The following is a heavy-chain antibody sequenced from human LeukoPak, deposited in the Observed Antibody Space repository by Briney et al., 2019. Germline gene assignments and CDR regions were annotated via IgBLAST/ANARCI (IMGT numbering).Heavy chain of an antibody. Sequence: SETLSLTCTVSGGSIKSGSYLWGWIRQPPGKGLEWIGSIYYSGSTYYNPSLKSRVTISVDTSKNQFSLKLSPVTAADTAVYYCATRANSETWGQGTLVTVSS. CDR2: IYYSGST. CDR3: ATRANSET. J-gene: IGHJ4*02. CDR1: GGSIKSGSYL. V-gene: IGHV4-39*07.